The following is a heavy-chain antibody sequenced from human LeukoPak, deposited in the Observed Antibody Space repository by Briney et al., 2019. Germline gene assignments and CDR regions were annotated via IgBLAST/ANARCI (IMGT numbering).Heavy chain of an antibody. V-gene: IGHV4-39*01. CDR3: ARHNRVFGVVTSYYFDY. Sequence: SETLSLTCTVSGGSISSSSYYWGWIRQPPGKGLEWIGSIYYSGSTYYNPSLKSRVTISVDTSKNQFSLKLSSVTAADTAVYYCARHNRVFGVVTSYYFDYWGQGTLVTVSS. CDR2: IYYSGST. D-gene: IGHD3-3*01. J-gene: IGHJ4*02. CDR1: GGSISSSSYY.